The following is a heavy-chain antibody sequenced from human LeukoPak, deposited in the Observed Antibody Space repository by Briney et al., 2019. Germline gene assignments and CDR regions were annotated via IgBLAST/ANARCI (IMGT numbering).Heavy chain of an antibody. CDR2: ISYDGGAK. CDR1: GFTFSSHA. D-gene: IGHD6-19*01. V-gene: IGHV3-30*04. J-gene: IGHJ4*02. Sequence: PGGSLRLSCAASGFTFSSHALHWVRQAPGKGLEWVAVISYDGGAKYYADSVKGRFTISRDNSKNTLYLQMNSLRAEDTAVYYCAKDEAGTFNYWGQGTLVTVSS. CDR3: AKDEAGTFNY.